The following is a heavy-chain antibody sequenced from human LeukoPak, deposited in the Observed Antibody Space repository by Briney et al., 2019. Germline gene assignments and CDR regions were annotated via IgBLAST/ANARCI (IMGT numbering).Heavy chain of an antibody. CDR2: IGTAGDT. CDR3: ARASGYYYGTDV. Sequence: GGSLRLSCAASGFTVSSNYMSWVRQAPGKGLEWVSAIGTAGDTYYPGSVKGRFTISRENAKNSLYLQMNSLKAGDTAVYYCARASGYYYGTDVWGQGTTVTVSS. J-gene: IGHJ6*02. CDR1: GFTVSSNY. V-gene: IGHV3-13*01.